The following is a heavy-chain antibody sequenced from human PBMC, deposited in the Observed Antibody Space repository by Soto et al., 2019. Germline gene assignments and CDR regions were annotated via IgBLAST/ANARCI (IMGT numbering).Heavy chain of an antibody. J-gene: IGHJ6*02. CDR3: AKNTTPFGGAKKAYYNYGMDV. Sequence: GESLKISCKGSGYSFTSYWIGWVRQMPGKGLEWMGIIYPGDSDTRYSPSFQGQVTISADKSISTAYLQWSSLKASDTAMYYWAKNTTPFGGAKKAYYNYGMDVGGQGTRVTVSS. CDR1: GYSFTSYW. V-gene: IGHV5-51*01. D-gene: IGHD3-3*01. CDR2: IYPGDSDT.